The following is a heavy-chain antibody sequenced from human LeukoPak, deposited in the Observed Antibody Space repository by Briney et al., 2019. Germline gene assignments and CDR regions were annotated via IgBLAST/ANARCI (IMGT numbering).Heavy chain of an antibody. D-gene: IGHD3-10*01. CDR1: GFTFSSYW. J-gene: IGHJ3*02. V-gene: IGHV3-7*01. Sequence: GGSLRLSCTASGFTFSSYWMSWVRQAPGKGLEWVANIKQDGSDKYYMESVKGRFTISRDNAKNSLHLQLNSLRAEDTAVYYCARDFYYYGSGKYFSVDVFDIWGQGTMVTVSS. CDR3: ARDFYYYGSGKYFSVDVFDI. CDR2: IKQDGSDK.